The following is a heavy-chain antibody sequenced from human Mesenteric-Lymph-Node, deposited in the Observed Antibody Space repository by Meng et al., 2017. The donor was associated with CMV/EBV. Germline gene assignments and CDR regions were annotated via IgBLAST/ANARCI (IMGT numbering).Heavy chain of an antibody. D-gene: IGHD3-3*01. J-gene: IGHJ5*02. CDR1: GGTFSRYT. CDR2: IIPILGIA. Sequence: SGGTFSRYTISGVRQDPGQGLEWMGRIIPILGIANYAQKFQGRVTITADKSTSTAYMELSSLRSEDTAVYYCARDLIFGVVHRFDPWGQGTLVTVSS. CDR3: ARDLIFGVVHRFDP. V-gene: IGHV1-69*02.